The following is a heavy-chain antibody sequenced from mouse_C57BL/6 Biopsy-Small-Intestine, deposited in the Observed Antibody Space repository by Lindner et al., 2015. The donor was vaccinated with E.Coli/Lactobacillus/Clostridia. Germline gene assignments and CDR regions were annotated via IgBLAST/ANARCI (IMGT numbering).Heavy chain of an antibody. CDR2: IYPGDGDT. Sequence: VQLQESGAELVKPGASVKISCKTSGYAFSSYWMNWVKQRPGKGLEWIGQIYPGDGDTNYNGKFKGKATLTADISSSTAYMQLSSLTSEDSAVYFCARRSLIYYDYAWFAYWGQGTPVTVSA. D-gene: IGHD2-4*01. V-gene: IGHV1-80*01. J-gene: IGHJ3*01. CDR3: ARRSLIYYDYAWFAY. CDR1: GYAFSSYW.